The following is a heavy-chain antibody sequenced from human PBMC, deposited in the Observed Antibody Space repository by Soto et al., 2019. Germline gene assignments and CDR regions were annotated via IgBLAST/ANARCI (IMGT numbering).Heavy chain of an antibody. CDR2: INPVESEK. CDR3: ARDPAWGSLDY. D-gene: IGHD7-27*01. Sequence: GGALRLSFATSGFSFSYSLMMLGRQAPGKGLEWVADINPVESEKYYVDSVKGRFTVSRDNAKNSLYLQMNSLRVEDTALYYCARDPAWGSLDYWGLGTLVTVSS. V-gene: IGHV3-7*01. CDR1: GFSFSYSL. J-gene: IGHJ4*02.